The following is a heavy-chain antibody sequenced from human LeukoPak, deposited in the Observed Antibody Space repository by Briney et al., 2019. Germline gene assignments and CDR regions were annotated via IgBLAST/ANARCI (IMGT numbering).Heavy chain of an antibody. CDR1: GLTVSSNY. Sequence: GGSLRLSCAASGLTVSSNYMSWVRQAPGKGLEWVSTISASGGSTYYAASVKGRFTISRDFSKNTVFLHMNSLRAEDTAMYYCARGDDSGYYDYFDYWGQGALVTVSS. J-gene: IGHJ4*02. CDR2: ISASGGST. CDR3: ARGDDSGYYDYFDY. D-gene: IGHD3-22*01. V-gene: IGHV3-53*01.